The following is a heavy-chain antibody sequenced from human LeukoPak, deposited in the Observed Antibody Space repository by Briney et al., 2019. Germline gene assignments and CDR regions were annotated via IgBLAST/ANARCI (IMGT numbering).Heavy chain of an antibody. J-gene: IGHJ4*02. V-gene: IGHV3-73*01. CDR1: GFTFSGSA. Sequence: GGSLRLSCAASGFTFSGSALHWVRQASGKGLEWVGRIRSTANGYATAYAASVKGRFTISRDDSKNTAYLQMDSLKTEDTAVYYCAKDTLRSSSWDFDYWGQGTLVTVSS. CDR2: IRSTANGYAT. CDR3: AKDTLRSSSWDFDY. D-gene: IGHD6-13*01.